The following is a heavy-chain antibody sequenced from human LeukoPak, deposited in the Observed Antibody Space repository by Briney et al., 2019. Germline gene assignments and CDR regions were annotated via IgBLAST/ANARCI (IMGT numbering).Heavy chain of an antibody. Sequence: GGSLRLSCAASAFTSNTSPMAWVRQAPGKGLEWVSLITDNGGRTYYADSVKGRFTISRDNSKNTLYLQMNSLRAEDTAVFYCGKLFYSSGMYHFDYWGQGTLVTVSS. CDR2: ITDNGGRT. V-gene: IGHV3-23*01. J-gene: IGHJ4*02. CDR3: GKLFYSSGMYHFDY. CDR1: AFTSNTSP. D-gene: IGHD3-10*01.